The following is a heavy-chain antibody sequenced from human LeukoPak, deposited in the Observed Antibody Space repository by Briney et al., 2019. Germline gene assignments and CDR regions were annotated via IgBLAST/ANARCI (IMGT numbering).Heavy chain of an antibody. CDR2: ISSSGSTM. Sequence: GGSLRLSCVASVFTFSSYEMNWVRQAPGKGLEWISYISSSGSTMYADSVKGRFTISRDNAKNSLYLQMNSLRAEDTAVYYCARHNGWYDYWGQGTLVTVSS. D-gene: IGHD6-19*01. CDR3: ARHNGWYDY. J-gene: IGHJ4*02. V-gene: IGHV3-48*03. CDR1: VFTFSSYE.